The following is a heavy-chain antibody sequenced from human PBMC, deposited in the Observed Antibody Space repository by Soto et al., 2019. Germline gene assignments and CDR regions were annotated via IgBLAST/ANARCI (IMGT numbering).Heavy chain of an antibody. Sequence: QVQLVQSGAEVKKPGASVKVSCKASGYTFTSYYMHWVRQAPGQGLEWMGIINPSGGSTSYAQKFQGRGTMTRDTSTSTVYMELSSLRSEDTAVYYCARAAITLVRGSKGGWFDPWGPGTLVTVSS. CDR1: GYTFTSYY. CDR3: ARAAITLVRGSKGGWFDP. J-gene: IGHJ5*02. V-gene: IGHV1-46*01. D-gene: IGHD3-10*01. CDR2: INPSGGST.